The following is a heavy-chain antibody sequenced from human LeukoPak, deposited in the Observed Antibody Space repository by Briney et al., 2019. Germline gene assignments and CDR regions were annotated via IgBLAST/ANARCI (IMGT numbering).Heavy chain of an antibody. Sequence: SETLSLTCTVSGGSISSYYWSWIRQPPGKGLEWIGYIYYSGSTNYNPSLKSRVTISVDTSKKQFSLKLSSVTAADTAVYYCARKDAYGSGNPIREWGQGTLVTVSS. V-gene: IGHV4-59*08. CDR2: IYYSGST. J-gene: IGHJ4*02. CDR1: GGSISSYY. CDR3: ARKDAYGSGNPIRE. D-gene: IGHD3-10*01.